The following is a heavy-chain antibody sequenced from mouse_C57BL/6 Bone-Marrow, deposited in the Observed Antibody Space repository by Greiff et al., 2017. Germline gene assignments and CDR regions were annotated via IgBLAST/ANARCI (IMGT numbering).Heavy chain of an antibody. V-gene: IGHV1-4*01. CDR2: INPSSGYT. CDR1: GYTFTSYT. Sequence: QVQLKESGAELARPGASVKMSCKASGYTFTSYTMHWVKQRPGQGLEWIGYINPSSGYTKYNQKFKDKATLSADKSSSTAYMQLSSLTSEDSAVYYCAIGDGRRPCYAMDYWGKGTSVTVSS. D-gene: IGHD1-1*01. CDR3: AIGDGRRPCYAMDY. J-gene: IGHJ4*01.